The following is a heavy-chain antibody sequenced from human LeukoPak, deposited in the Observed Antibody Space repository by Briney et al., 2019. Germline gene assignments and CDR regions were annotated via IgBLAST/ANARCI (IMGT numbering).Heavy chain of an antibody. V-gene: IGHV3-23*01. CDR2: LWGNNKNI. D-gene: IGHD5-12*01. J-gene: IGHJ4*02. CDR3: AKDLKPDSGYDVDH. Sequence: GGSLRLSCAASGFTFSTRTMSWVRQAPGKGLEWVSALWGNNKNIYYADSVKGRFTISRDNSGNMVYLQMSDLRVEDTAVYYCAKDLKPDSGYDVDHWGQGTLVTVSS. CDR1: GFTFSTRT.